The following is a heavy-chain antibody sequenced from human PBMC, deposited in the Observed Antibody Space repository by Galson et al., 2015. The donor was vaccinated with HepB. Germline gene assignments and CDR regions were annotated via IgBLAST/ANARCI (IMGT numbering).Heavy chain of an antibody. J-gene: IGHJ6*02. CDR1: GDSDSSNTAA. V-gene: IGHV6-1*01. Sequence: CAISGDSDSSNTAAWDWIRQSPSRGLEWLGRTYYRSKWYQDYAVSVKSRMTINSDTSKNQFSLHLNSVTPEDTAVYYCARVRTRRPPHYYYGLDVWGHGTTVTVSS. CDR2: TYYRSKWYQ. CDR3: ARVRTRRPPHYYYGLDV.